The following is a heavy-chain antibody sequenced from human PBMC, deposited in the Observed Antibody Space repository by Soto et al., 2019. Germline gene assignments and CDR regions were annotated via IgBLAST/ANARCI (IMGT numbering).Heavy chain of an antibody. Sequence: QPGGSLRLSCAASGFTFSSYGMHWVRQAPGKGLEWVAVIWYDGSNKYYADSVKGRFTISRDNSKNTLYLQMNSLRAEDTAVYYCARAKASSWSFDYWGQGTLVTVSS. CDR1: GFTFSSYG. V-gene: IGHV3-33*01. CDR2: IWYDGSNK. J-gene: IGHJ4*02. CDR3: ARAKASSWSFDY. D-gene: IGHD6-13*01.